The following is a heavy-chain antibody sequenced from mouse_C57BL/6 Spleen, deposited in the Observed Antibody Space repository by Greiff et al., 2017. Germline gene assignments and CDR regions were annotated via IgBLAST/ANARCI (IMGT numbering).Heavy chain of an antibody. CDR3: ARKNYYGSSYSYYAMDY. D-gene: IGHD1-1*01. Sequence: EVHLVESGGGLVKPGGSLKLSCAASGFTFSDYGMHWVRQAPEKGLEWVAYISSGSSTIYYADPVKGRFTISRDNAKNTLFLQMTSLRSEDTAMYYCARKNYYGSSYSYYAMDYWGQGTSVTVSS. J-gene: IGHJ4*01. CDR2: ISSGSSTI. CDR1: GFTFSDYG. V-gene: IGHV5-17*01.